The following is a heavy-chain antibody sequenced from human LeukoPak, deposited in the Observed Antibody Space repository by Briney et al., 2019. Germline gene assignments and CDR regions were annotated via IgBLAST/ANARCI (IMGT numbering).Heavy chain of an antibody. Sequence: SETLSLTCSVSGASITSHYWSWIRQPPGKGPECIGYIYNSGSTNYNPSLKSRVTISIDTSKNQFSLRLSSVTAADTAVYYCTRGYNSGCHDYWGQGTLVTVSS. CDR3: TRGYNSGCHDY. D-gene: IGHD6-19*01. V-gene: IGHV4-59*08. J-gene: IGHJ4*02. CDR1: GASITSHY. CDR2: IYNSGST.